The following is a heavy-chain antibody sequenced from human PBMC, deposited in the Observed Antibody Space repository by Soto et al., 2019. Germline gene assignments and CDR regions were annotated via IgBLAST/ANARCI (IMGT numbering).Heavy chain of an antibody. CDR2: IKEDGSEK. CDR3: ARTSMARIDY. V-gene: IGHV3-7*03. CDR1: GFTFSNYW. J-gene: IGHJ4*02. D-gene: IGHD5-12*01. Sequence: GGSLRLSCVVSGFTFSNYWMSWVRQDPGKGLEWVANIKEDGSEKYYMDSVKGRFTISRDNATNTAYLNLTTLTSEDTAIYYCARTSMARIDYWGQGTLVTVSS.